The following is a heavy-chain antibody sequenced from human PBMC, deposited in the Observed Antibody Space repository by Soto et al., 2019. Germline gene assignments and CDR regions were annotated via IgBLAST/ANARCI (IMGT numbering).Heavy chain of an antibody. D-gene: IGHD3-9*01. CDR1: GGSISSYY. Sequence: SETLSLTCTVSGGSISSYYWSWIRQPPGKGLEWIGYIYYSGSTNYNPSLKSRVTISVDTSKNQFSLKLSSVTAADTAVYYCASGYRDILTGYYSGYYYYYGMDVWGQGTTVTVSS. CDR3: ASGYRDILTGYYSGYYYYYGMDV. J-gene: IGHJ6*02. CDR2: IYYSGST. V-gene: IGHV4-59*08.